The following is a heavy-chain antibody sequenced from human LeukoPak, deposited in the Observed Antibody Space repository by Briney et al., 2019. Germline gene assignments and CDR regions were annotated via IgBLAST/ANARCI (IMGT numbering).Heavy chain of an antibody. CDR1: GGSISSGGYY. J-gene: IGHJ6*02. CDR3: ARHREYYYHGMDV. CDR2: IYYSGST. Sequence: SQTLSLTCTVSGGSISSGGYYWSWIRQHPGKGLEWIGYIYYSGSTHYNPSLKSRVTISVDTSKNQFSLKLSLVTAADTAVYYCARHREYYYHGMDVWGQGTTVTVSS. V-gene: IGHV4-31*03.